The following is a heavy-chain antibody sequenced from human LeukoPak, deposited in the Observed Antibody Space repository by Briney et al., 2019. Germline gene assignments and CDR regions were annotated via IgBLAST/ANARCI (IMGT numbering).Heavy chain of an antibody. D-gene: IGHD1-26*01. CDR3: ANIGVSGYNSGDYFDY. V-gene: IGHV3-48*03. CDR2: ITSSGSTI. J-gene: IGHJ4*02. Sequence: GGSLRLSSAASGFTFSSYEMNWVRQAPGKGLEWISYITSSGSTIYDADSVKGRFTISRDNSKNTLYLQMNSLRAEDTAIYYCANIGVSGYNSGDYFDYWGQGTLVTVSS. CDR1: GFTFSSYE.